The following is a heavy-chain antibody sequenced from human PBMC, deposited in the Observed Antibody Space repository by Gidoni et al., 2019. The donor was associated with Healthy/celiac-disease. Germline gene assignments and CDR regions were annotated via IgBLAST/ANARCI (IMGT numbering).Heavy chain of an antibody. Sequence: QLQLQESGPGLVKPSETLSLTCTVSGGSISSSSYYWGWIRQPPGKGLEWIGSIYYSGSTYYNPSLKSRVTISVDTSKNQFSLKLSSVTAADTAVYYCASQPRGSITMIAHDAFDIWGQGTMVTVSS. J-gene: IGHJ3*02. CDR3: ASQPRGSITMIAHDAFDI. CDR2: IYYSGST. V-gene: IGHV4-39*01. D-gene: IGHD3-22*01. CDR1: GGSISSSSYY.